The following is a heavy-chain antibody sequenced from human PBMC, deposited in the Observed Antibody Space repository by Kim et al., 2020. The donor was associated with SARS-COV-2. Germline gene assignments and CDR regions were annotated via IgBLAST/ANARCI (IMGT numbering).Heavy chain of an antibody. J-gene: IGHJ6*02. Sequence: ASVKVSCKASGYTFTSYAMHWVRQAPGQRLEWMGWINAGNGNTKYSQKFQGRVTITRDTSASTAYMELSSLRSEDTAVYYCAREGKHSSSWSLSYYYYGMDVWGQGTTVTVSS. CDR2: INAGNGNT. CDR1: GYTFTSYA. D-gene: IGHD6-13*01. CDR3: AREGKHSSSWSLSYYYYGMDV. V-gene: IGHV1-3*01.